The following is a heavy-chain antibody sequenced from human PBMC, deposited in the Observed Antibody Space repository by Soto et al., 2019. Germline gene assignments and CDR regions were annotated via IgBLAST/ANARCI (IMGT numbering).Heavy chain of an antibody. CDR2: IKSKTDGGTT. J-gene: IGHJ6*02. CDR3: TTRLVGATLWDYYYGMDV. Sequence: GGSLRLSCAASGFTFSNAWMNWVRQAPGKGLEWVGRIKSKTDGGTTDYAAPVKGRFTISRDDSKNTLYLQMNSLKTEDTAVYYCTTRLVGATLWDYYYGMDVWGQGTTVTVSS. V-gene: IGHV3-15*07. CDR1: GFTFSNAW. D-gene: IGHD1-26*01.